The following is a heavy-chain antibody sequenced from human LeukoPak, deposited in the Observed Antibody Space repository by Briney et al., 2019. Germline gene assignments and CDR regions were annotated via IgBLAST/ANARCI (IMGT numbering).Heavy chain of an antibody. CDR1: GGSISSGSYY. Sequence: SQTLSLTCTVSGGSISSGSYYWSWIRQPAGKGLEWIGRIYTSGSTNYNPSLKSRVTISVDTSKNQFSLKLSSVTAADTAVYYCARDYVGGSGSYYPLFDYWGQGTLVTVSS. J-gene: IGHJ4*02. CDR2: IYTSGST. V-gene: IGHV4-61*02. D-gene: IGHD3-10*01. CDR3: ARDYVGGSGSYYPLFDY.